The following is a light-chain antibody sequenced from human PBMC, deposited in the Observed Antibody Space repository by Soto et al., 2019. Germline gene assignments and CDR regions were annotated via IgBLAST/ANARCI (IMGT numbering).Light chain of an antibody. CDR1: SSNIGNNY. Sequence: QSALTQPPSVSAAPGQTVTISCSGSSSNIGNNYVSWYQQLPGTAPKVLIYDNSQRPSGIADRFSGSKSGTSATLDITGLQTGDEADYYCGTWDNSLSAGVFGGGTQLTVL. V-gene: IGLV1-51*01. CDR2: DNS. J-gene: IGLJ3*02. CDR3: GTWDNSLSAGV.